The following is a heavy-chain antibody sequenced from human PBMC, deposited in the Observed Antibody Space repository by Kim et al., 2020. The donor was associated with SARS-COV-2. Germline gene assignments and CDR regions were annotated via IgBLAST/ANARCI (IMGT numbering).Heavy chain of an antibody. CDR1: DFTFSSHW. CDR3: ARNYDNRNWFDL. D-gene: IGHD3-16*01. Sequence: GGSLRLSCTASDFTFSSHWMHWVRQAPGKGLVWVSGIPSDGPTTYAESVKGRFTISRDNARKTLYLQMNSLRAEDTAVYYCARNYDNRNWFDLWGQGTLVTVSS. CDR2: IPSDGPT. J-gene: IGHJ5*02. V-gene: IGHV3-74*01.